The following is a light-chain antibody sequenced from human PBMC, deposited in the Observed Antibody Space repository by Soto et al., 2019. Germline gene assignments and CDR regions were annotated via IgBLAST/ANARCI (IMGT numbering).Light chain of an antibody. Sequence: DIQLTQSPSFLSASVGDRVTITCRASQDIRNFLAWYQQKPGKAPKLLISAASTLQSGVPSRFSGSGSGTDFTRTVSSLQPEDFATYYCQHLNNYPYTFGQGTKLEI. CDR2: AAS. CDR1: QDIRNF. CDR3: QHLNNYPYT. V-gene: IGKV1-9*01. J-gene: IGKJ2*01.